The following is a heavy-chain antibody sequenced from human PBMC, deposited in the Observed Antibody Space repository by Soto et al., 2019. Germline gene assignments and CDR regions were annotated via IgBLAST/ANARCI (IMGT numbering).Heavy chain of an antibody. V-gene: IGHV1-46*01. Sequence: ASVKVSCKASGYTFTRYYMHLVRQAPGQGLEWMGIINPSGGSTSYAQKFQGRATMTRDTSTSTVYMELSSLRSEDTAVYYCARDTYYDFWSGCNWFDPWGQGTLVTVSS. CDR1: GYTFTRYY. D-gene: IGHD3-3*01. J-gene: IGHJ5*02. CDR3: ARDTYYDFWSGCNWFDP. CDR2: INPSGGST.